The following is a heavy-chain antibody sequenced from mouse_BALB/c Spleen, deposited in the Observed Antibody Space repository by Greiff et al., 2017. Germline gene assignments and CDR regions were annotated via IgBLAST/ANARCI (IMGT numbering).Heavy chain of an antibody. D-gene: IGHD1-2*01. J-gene: IGHJ2*01. CDR3: ARGGTTATDYLDY. Sequence: VQLQQSGAELVRPGALVKLSCKASGFNIKDYYMHWVKQRPEQGLEWIGWIDPENGNTIYDPKFQGKASITADTSSNTAYLQLSSLTSEDTAVYYCARGGTTATDYLDYWGQGTTLTVSS. CDR1: GFNIKDYY. CDR2: IDPENGNT. V-gene: IGHV14-1*02.